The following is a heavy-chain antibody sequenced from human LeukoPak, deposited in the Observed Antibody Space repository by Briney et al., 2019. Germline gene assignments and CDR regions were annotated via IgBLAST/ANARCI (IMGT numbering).Heavy chain of an antibody. CDR1: GFXFSSYA. CDR2: ISGSGGST. Sequence: GGSLRLSCAASGFXFSSYAMSWVRQAPGKGLEWVSAISGSGGSTYYADSVKGRFTISRDNSKNTLYLQMNSLRAEDTAVYYCAKERIVVVIEYYFDYWGPGTLVTVSS. J-gene: IGHJ4*02. D-gene: IGHD3-22*01. CDR3: AKERIVVVIEYYFDY. V-gene: IGHV3-23*01.